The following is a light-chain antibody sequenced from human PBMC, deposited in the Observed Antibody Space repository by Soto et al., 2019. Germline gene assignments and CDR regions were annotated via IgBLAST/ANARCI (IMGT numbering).Light chain of an antibody. CDR1: QDISNY. J-gene: IGKJ5*01. CDR2: EAS. Sequence: DIQMTQSPSSLSASVGDRVTITCQASQDISNYLNWYQQKPGKAPKLLIYEASDLQTGVPSRFSGSGSGTHFTFTISSLQPEDFATYYCQQYDSLPITFGQGTRLEIK. CDR3: QQYDSLPIT. V-gene: IGKV1-33*01.